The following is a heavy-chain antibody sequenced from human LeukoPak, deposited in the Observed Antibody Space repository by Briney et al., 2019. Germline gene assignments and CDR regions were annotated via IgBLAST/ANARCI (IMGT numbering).Heavy chain of an antibody. Sequence: SQTLSLTCTVSGGSISSGSYYWSWIRQPPGKGLEWIEYIYYSGSTNYNPSLKSRVTISVDTSKNQFSLKLSSVTAADTAVYYCAREGDGYNYIGYWGQGTLVTVSS. CDR3: AREGDGYNYIGY. V-gene: IGHV4-61*01. J-gene: IGHJ4*02. CDR2: IYYSGST. D-gene: IGHD5-24*01. CDR1: GGSISSGSYY.